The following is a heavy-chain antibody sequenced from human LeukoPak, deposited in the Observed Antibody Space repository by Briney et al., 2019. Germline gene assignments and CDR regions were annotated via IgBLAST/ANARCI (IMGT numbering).Heavy chain of an antibody. CDR2: ISGSGGRT. Sequence: GGSLRLSCGASGFTLSSYGMSWVRQAPGKGLEGGSAISGSGGRTYYAASVKGRFTISRDNSKNTLYLQMNSLRAEDTAVYYCAKDRGTTTVSYYFDYWGQGTLVTVSS. CDR1: GFTLSSYG. CDR3: AKDRGTTTVSYYFDY. J-gene: IGHJ4*02. V-gene: IGHV3-23*01. D-gene: IGHD4-17*01.